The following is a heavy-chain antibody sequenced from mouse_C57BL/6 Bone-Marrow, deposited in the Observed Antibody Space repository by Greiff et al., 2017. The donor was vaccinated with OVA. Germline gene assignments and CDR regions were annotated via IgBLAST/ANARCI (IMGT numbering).Heavy chain of an antibody. CDR3: ARDDFQRFAY. CDR2: ISDGGSYT. Sequence: EVKLQESGGGLVKPGGSLKLSCAASGFTFSSYAMSWVRQTPEKRLEWVATISDGGSYTYYPDNVKGRFTISRDNAKNNLYLQMSHLKSEDTAMYYCARDDFQRFAYWGQGTLVTVSA. V-gene: IGHV5-4*01. D-gene: IGHD2-4*01. J-gene: IGHJ3*01. CDR1: GFTFSSYA.